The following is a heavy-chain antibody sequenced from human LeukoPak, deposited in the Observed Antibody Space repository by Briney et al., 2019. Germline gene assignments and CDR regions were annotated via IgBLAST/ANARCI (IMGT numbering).Heavy chain of an antibody. V-gene: IGHV1-69*13. CDR3: ARAGRAEARRLYYYYYYMDV. CDR2: IIPIFGTA. CDR1: GGTFSSYA. Sequence: ASVKVSCKASGGTFSSYAISWVRQAPGQGLEWMGGIIPIFGTANYAQKFQGRVTITADESTSTAYMELSSLRSEDTAVYYRARAGRAEARRLYYYYYYMDVWGKGTTVTVSS. J-gene: IGHJ6*03. D-gene: IGHD6-6*01.